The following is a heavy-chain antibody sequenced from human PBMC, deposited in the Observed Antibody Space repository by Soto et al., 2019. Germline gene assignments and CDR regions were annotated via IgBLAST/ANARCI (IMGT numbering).Heavy chain of an antibody. CDR2: IQSYGSNY. D-gene: IGHD3-10*01. CDR1: GFNFSPYW. CDR3: ARDRGTPDAFDI. J-gene: IGHJ3*02. Sequence: EVQVVESGGGLAQPGGSLRLSCAASGFNFSPYWMNWVRQAPGKGLEWVSRIQSYGSNYADHYADSVKGRFTISRDNAKNTLYLQMISLRVEDTAVYFCARDRGTPDAFDIWGQGTMVTVSS. V-gene: IGHV3-74*01.